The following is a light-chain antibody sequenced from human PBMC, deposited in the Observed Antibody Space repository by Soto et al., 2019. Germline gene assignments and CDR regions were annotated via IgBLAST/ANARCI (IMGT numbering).Light chain of an antibody. V-gene: IGKV3-20*01. CDR1: QSVSSSY. CDR3: HQYGSSPLFT. Sequence: EIVLTQSPGTLSLSPGERATLSCRASQSVSSSYLAWYQQTPGQAPRLLIYGASSWATGIPDWFSGGGSGGDFSLTIIRLEPEDFVVYYCHQYGSSPLFTFGRGTKVDIK. J-gene: IGKJ3*01. CDR2: GAS.